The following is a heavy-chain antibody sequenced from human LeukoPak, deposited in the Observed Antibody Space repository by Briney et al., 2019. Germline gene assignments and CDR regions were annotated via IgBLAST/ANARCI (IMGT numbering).Heavy chain of an antibody. Sequence: PGGSLRLSCAASGFTFDDYGMSWVRQAPGKGLEWVSGINWNGGSTGYADSVKGRFTISRDNAKNSLYLQMNSLRAEDTALYYCARSIVGATAFYYYMDVWGKGTTVTVSS. J-gene: IGHJ6*03. D-gene: IGHD1-26*01. CDR2: INWNGGST. CDR1: GFTFDDYG. CDR3: ARSIVGATAFYYYMDV. V-gene: IGHV3-20*04.